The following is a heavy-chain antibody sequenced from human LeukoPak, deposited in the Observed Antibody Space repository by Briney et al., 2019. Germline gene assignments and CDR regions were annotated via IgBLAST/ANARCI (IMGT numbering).Heavy chain of an antibody. D-gene: IGHD3-10*01. CDR3: ARDATYYYGSGSYYI. CDR2: INPNSGGT. Sequence: ASVKVSCKTSAYTFTSYEINWVRQAPGQGLEWMGWINPNSGGTNYAQKFQGRVTMTRDTSISTAYMELSRLRSDDTAVYYCARDATYYYGSGSYYIWGQGTLVTVSS. V-gene: IGHV1-2*02. J-gene: IGHJ4*02. CDR1: AYTFTSYE.